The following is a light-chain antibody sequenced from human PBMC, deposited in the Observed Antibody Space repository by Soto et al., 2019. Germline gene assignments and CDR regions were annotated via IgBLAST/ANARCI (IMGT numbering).Light chain of an antibody. CDR2: AAS. Sequence: IQLTQSPSSLSASVGDRVTITCRASQSIGTSLAWYQQKPEKAPNLLISAASTLQSGVPSRFSASGSGTDFALTISSLQPEDFATYYCQQFKSYPFTFGGGTKVEI. J-gene: IGKJ4*01. V-gene: IGKV1-9*01. CDR1: QSIGTS. CDR3: QQFKSYPFT.